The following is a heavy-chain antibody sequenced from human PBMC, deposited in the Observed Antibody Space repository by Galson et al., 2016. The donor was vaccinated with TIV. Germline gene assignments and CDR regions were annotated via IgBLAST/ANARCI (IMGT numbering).Heavy chain of an antibody. D-gene: IGHD4-17*01. Sequence: QSGAEVKKPGESLKISCKGSGYRFTSSWIDWVRQMPGKGLEWMGIIYLGGSLIRYRPSFQGQVTISADKSINIVYLEWSSLKASDTAMYYCARQNDYGDYRGDAFDIWGQGTMVTVSS. CDR1: GYRFTSSW. V-gene: IGHV5-51*01. CDR3: ARQNDYGDYRGDAFDI. J-gene: IGHJ3*02. CDR2: IYLGGSLI.